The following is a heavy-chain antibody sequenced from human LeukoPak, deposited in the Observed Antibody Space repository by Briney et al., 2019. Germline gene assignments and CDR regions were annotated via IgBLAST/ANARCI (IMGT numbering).Heavy chain of an antibody. Sequence: ASVKVSCKASGYTLTSYYMHWVRQAPGQGLEWMGLINPSGGSTSYAQKFQGRVTMTRDTSTSTVYMELSSLRSEDTAVYYCARGARGAGILYYFDYWGQGTLVTVSS. CDR2: INPSGGST. D-gene: IGHD3-10*01. CDR3: ARGARGAGILYYFDY. V-gene: IGHV1-46*01. CDR1: GYTLTSYY. J-gene: IGHJ4*02.